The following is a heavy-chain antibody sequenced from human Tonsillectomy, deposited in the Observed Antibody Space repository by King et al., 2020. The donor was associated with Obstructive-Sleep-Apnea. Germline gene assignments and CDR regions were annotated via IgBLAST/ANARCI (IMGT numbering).Heavy chain of an antibody. CDR2: IYYSGST. D-gene: IGHD2-21*01. J-gene: IGHJ4*02. CDR3: ARGRRGGDYYFDY. Sequence: QLQESGPGLVKPSETLSLTCTVSGGSISSSSYYWGWIRQPPGKGLGWIGSIYYSGSTHYNPSLKSRVTISVDTSKNRYSLKLTSGTAPDTAVYYCARGRRGGDYYFDYWGQGTLVTVSS. CDR1: GGSISSSSYY. V-gene: IGHV4-39*07.